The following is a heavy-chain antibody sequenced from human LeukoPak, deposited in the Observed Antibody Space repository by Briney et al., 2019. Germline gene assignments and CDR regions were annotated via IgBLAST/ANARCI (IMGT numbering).Heavy chain of an antibody. CDR1: GFSFSSYA. J-gene: IGHJ4*02. CDR3: AKVREYSYGIDY. Sequence: GGSLRLSCAASGFSFSSYAMTWVRQAQGKGLEWVSAISGSGGSTYYADSVKGRFTISRDNSKNTLYLQMNSLRAEDTAVYYCAKVREYSYGIDYWGQGTLVTVSS. V-gene: IGHV3-23*01. CDR2: ISGSGGST. D-gene: IGHD5-18*01.